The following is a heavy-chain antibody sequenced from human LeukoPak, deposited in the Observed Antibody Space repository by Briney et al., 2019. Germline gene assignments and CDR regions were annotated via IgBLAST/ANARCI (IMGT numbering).Heavy chain of an antibody. V-gene: IGHV4-59*01. CDR1: GGSFSRYY. Sequence: SETLSLTCAVYGGSFSRYYWSWIRQPPGKGLEWIGYIYYSGSTNYSPSLKSRVTISVDTSKNQFSLKLSSVTAADTAVYYCARDRGLGITGTKNSFDPWGQGTLVTVSS. D-gene: IGHD1-20*01. J-gene: IGHJ5*02. CDR3: ARDRGLGITGTKNSFDP. CDR2: IYYSGST.